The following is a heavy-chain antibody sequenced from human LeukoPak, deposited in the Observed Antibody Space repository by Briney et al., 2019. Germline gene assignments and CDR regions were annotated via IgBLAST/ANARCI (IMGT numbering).Heavy chain of an antibody. V-gene: IGHV3-21*01. CDR2: ISSSSSYI. J-gene: IGHJ4*02. CDR1: GFTFSSYS. Sequence: GGSLRLYCAASGFTFSSYSMNWVRQAPGKGREWVSSISSSSSYIYYADSVKGRFTISRDNAKNSLYLQMNSLRAEDTAVYYCTRYYGSGSPPFDYWGQGTLVTVSS. D-gene: IGHD3-10*01. CDR3: TRYYGSGSPPFDY.